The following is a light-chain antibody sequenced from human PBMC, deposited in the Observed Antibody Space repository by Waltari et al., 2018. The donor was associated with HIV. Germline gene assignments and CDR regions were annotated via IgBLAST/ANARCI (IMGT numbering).Light chain of an antibody. Sequence: QSALPQPRSVSGSPGQSVTISCTGTSRDVVGYYYVSWYQPHPGKAPKLLIYDVTTRPAGVPDRFCGSKSGNTASLTISGLQAEDEADYHCCSYAGSFTLIFGGGTTVTVL. CDR3: CSYAGSFTLI. CDR1: SRDVVGYYY. V-gene: IGLV2-11*01. CDR2: DVT. J-gene: IGLJ2*01.